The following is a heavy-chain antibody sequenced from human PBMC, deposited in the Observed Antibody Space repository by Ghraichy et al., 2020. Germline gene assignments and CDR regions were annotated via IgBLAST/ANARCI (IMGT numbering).Heavy chain of an antibody. J-gene: IGHJ4*02. CDR2: IHYSGNT. D-gene: IGHD4/OR15-4a*01. V-gene: IGHV4-59*01. CDR3: ARGDYGAFDY. CDR1: GGSISTYF. Sequence: SETLSLTCTVSGGSISTYFWSWIRQPPGKRLEWIGFIHYSGNTNYNPSLKSRVTISVDTSKNQFSLNLNSVTGADTAVYYCARGDYGAFDYWGQGTLVTVSS.